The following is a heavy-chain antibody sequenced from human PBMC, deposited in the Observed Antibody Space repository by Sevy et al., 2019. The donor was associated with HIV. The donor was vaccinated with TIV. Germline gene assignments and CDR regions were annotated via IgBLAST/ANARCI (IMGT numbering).Heavy chain of an antibody. CDR2: IYYSWST. CDR1: GGSISSGGYY. D-gene: IGHD3-16*02. Sequence: SETLSLTCTVSGGSISSGGYYWSWIRQHPGKGLEWIGYIYYSWSTYYNPSLKSRVTISVDTSKNQFSLKLSSVTAADTAVYYCASASVWGSYRYPGRIDYWGQGTLVTVSS. V-gene: IGHV4-31*03. CDR3: ASASVWGSYRYPGRIDY. J-gene: IGHJ4*02.